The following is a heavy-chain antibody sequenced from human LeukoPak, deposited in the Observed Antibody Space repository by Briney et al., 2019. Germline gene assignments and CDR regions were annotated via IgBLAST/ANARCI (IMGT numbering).Heavy chain of an antibody. CDR3: AKDRAPRGDPVNTP. D-gene: IGHD4-17*01. J-gene: IGHJ5*02. Sequence: GGSLRLSCAASGFTFSSYAMSWVRPAPGKGLEWVSAISGSGGSTYYADSVKGRFTISRDNSKNTLYLQMNSLRAEDTAVYYCAKDRAPRGDPVNTPWGQGTLVTVSS. V-gene: IGHV3-23*01. CDR2: ISGSGGST. CDR1: GFTFSSYA.